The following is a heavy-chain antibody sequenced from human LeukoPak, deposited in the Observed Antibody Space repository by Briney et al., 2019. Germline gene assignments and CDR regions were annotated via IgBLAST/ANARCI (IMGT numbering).Heavy chain of an antibody. J-gene: IGHJ4*02. CDR2: INPSGGTT. CDR3: SRDLGGSYNDY. CDR1: GYTFTTYY. Sequence: GASVKVSCKASGYTFTTYYMHWVRQAPGQGLEWVGVINPSGGTTTYAQKLQGRVTMTRDTSTSTVYMELSSLRIEDTPVYYCSRDLGGSYNDYWGQGTMVTVSS. D-gene: IGHD1-26*01. V-gene: IGHV1-46*04.